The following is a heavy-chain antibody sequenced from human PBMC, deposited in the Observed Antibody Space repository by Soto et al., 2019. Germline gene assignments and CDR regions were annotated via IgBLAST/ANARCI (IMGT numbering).Heavy chain of an antibody. CDR3: AKDLGGTGGCDY. J-gene: IGHJ4*02. CDR2: ISSSSSNK. Sequence: GGSLRLSCAASGFTFSSYSMNWVRQAPGKGLEWVSAISSSSSNKYYADSVKGRFTISRDNSKNTLYLQMNSLRAEDTAVYYCAKDLGGTGGCDYWGQGTLVTVSS. D-gene: IGHD3-16*01. CDR1: GFTFSSYS. V-gene: IGHV3-21*01.